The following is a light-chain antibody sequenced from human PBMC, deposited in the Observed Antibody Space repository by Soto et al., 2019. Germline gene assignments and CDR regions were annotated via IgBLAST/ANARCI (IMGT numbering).Light chain of an antibody. J-gene: IGLJ1*01. Sequence: QSALTQPPSVSGSPGQSVTLSCSGGSSNIGSGTVDWYQQLPGTASKLLIYNNNQRPSGVPDRFSGSKSGTSGSLAISGLQSEDEADYYCASWDDSLTGLYVFGTGTKVTVL. V-gene: IGLV1-44*01. CDR3: ASWDDSLTGLYV. CDR1: SSNIGSGT. CDR2: NNN.